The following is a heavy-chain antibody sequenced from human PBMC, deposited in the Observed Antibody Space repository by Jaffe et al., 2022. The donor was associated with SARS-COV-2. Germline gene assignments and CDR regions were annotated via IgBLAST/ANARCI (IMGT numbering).Heavy chain of an antibody. D-gene: IGHD3-16*01. Sequence: EVQLVGSGGGLVQPGGSLRLSCVVSGFTFRSYSMNWVRQAPGKGLEWISYIGNSGSDTDYADSVKGRFTISRDNVKNSLFLQMNGVTDEDTAIYYCARDAWGNSRPYYFDHWGQGILVTVSS. V-gene: IGHV3-48*02. J-gene: IGHJ4*02. CDR2: IGNSGSDT. CDR3: ARDAWGNSRPYYFDH. CDR1: GFTFRSYS.